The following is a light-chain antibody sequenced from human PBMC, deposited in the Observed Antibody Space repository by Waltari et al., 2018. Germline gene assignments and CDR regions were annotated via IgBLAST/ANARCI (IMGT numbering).Light chain of an antibody. Sequence: DIQMTQSPSSLSASVGDRVPITCRASQGINNYLSWYQQNPGKATKPLIYYASSLETGVPSRFSGSRSGTDYILTISSLQPEDIATYYCQQYNNFPLTFGGGTKVEIK. J-gene: IGKJ4*01. CDR1: QGINNY. CDR2: YAS. CDR3: QQYNNFPLT. V-gene: IGKV1-33*01.